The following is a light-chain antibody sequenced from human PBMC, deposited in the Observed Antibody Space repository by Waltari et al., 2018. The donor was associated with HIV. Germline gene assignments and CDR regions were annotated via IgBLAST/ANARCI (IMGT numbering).Light chain of an antibody. CDR3: HQANSFPVT. J-gene: IGKJ4*01. V-gene: IGKV1-12*01. CDR1: QDISSW. CDR2: AAS. Sequence: DIQMTQSPSYVSASVGDRVTITCRASQDISSWLAWNQQKPGKAPKLLISAASSLQSGVPSRFSGSGFGTDFTLTIHNLQPEDFATYHCHQANSFPVTFGGGTKVEIK.